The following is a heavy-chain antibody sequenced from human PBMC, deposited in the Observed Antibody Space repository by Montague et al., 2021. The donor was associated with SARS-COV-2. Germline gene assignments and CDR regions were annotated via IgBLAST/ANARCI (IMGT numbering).Heavy chain of an antibody. CDR3: TRAVWGVQDY. CDR1: GDSDSSNSVS. Sequence: CAISGDSDSSNSVSRNWIRHSPSRDLVWLGRTYYRSKWSNEYALSVKSRITITPDTSKNQLSLQLTSVTPEDTAAYHCTRAVWGVQDYWGQGSLVTVSS. CDR2: TYYRSKWSN. D-gene: IGHD3-10*01. J-gene: IGHJ4*02. V-gene: IGHV6-1*01.